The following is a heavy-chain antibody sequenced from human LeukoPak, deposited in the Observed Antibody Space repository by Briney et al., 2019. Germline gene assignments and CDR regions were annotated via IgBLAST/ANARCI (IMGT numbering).Heavy chain of an antibody. J-gene: IGHJ4*01. D-gene: IGHD3-9*01. V-gene: IGHV4-34*01. CDR2: VNHSGST. CDR3: AGVPYFDWSHAY. CDR1: GGSFSGYY. Sequence: SETLSLTCAVYGGSFSGYYWSWIRQPPGKGLEWIGEVNHSGSTNYNPSLKSRVTISVDTSKNQFSLKLSSVTAADTAVYYCAGVPYFDWSHAYWGQEPWSPSPQ.